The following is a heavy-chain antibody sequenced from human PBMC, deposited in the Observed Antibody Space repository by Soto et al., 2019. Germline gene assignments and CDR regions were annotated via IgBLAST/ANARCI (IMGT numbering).Heavy chain of an antibody. Sequence: GGSLRLSCAASGFTVSSNYMSWVRQAPGKGLEWVSVIYSGGSTYYADSVKGRFTISRDNSKNTLYLQMNSLRAEDTAVYYCARDRYYGSGSYYYYYYIDVWGKGTTVTVSS. J-gene: IGHJ6*03. CDR2: IYSGGST. CDR3: ARDRYYGSGSYYYYYYIDV. V-gene: IGHV3-53*01. CDR1: GFTVSSNY. D-gene: IGHD3-10*01.